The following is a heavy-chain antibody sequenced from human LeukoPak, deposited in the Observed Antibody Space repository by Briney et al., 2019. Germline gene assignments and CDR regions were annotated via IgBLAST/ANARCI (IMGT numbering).Heavy chain of an antibody. CDR1: GYSIRSGHY. Sequence: PSETLSLTCAVSGYSIRSGHYWGWIRQSPGKGLEWIGSINHSGITEYNPSLKSRVTLSVATSKNQFSLQLRSVTAADRALYYCARSGDSIKEGFDYWGQGTQVIVSS. J-gene: IGHJ4*02. D-gene: IGHD1-26*01. CDR3: ARSGDSIKEGFDY. V-gene: IGHV4-38-2*01. CDR2: INHSGIT.